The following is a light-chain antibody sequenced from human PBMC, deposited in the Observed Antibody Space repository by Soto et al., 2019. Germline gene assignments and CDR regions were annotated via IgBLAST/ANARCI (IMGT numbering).Light chain of an antibody. J-gene: IGLJ3*02. V-gene: IGLV2-14*01. CDR3: ASYTGSISNTLVV. CDR1: SSDVGGYNY. Sequence: QSALTQPASVSGSPGQSITISCTGTSSDVGGYNYVSWYQQHPGKAPRLMIYEVSNRPSGVSNRFSGSKSGNTASLTISGLQAEDEGDYYCASYTGSISNTLVVFGGGTKLTVL. CDR2: EVS.